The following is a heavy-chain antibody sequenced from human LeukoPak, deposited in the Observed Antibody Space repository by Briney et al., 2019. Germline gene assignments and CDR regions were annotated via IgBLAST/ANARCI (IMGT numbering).Heavy chain of an antibody. Sequence: SETLSLTCIVSGGSISSSSYYWGWIRQPPGKGLEWIGSMYYSGSTYYNPSLKSRVTISVGTSKNQFSLKLSSVTAADTAVYYCARERDWAIDYWGQGTLVTVSS. CDR1: GGSISSSSYY. CDR3: ARERDWAIDY. D-gene: IGHD3/OR15-3a*01. CDR2: MYYSGST. J-gene: IGHJ4*02. V-gene: IGHV4-39*07.